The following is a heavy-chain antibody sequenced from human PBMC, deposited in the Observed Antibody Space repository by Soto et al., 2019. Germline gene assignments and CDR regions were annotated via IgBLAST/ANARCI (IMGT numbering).Heavy chain of an antibody. J-gene: IGHJ6*02. Sequence: QLQLQESGPGLVKPSETLSLTCTVSGGSISSSSNYWGWIRQPPGKGLEWIGSIYYSGSTYYNPSRKSRVTISLDTPTSKKQFSLNLSSVTAADTAVYYCARGHDYYAMDVWGQGITATVSS. CDR1: GGSISSSSNY. CDR2: IYYSGST. CDR3: ARGHDYYAMDV. V-gene: IGHV4-39*01.